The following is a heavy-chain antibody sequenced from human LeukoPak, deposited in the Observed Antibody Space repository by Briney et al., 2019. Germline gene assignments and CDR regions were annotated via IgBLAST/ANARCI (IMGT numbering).Heavy chain of an antibody. V-gene: IGHV4-39*07. CDR2: IYYSGST. J-gene: IGHJ4*02. D-gene: IGHD6-13*01. CDR1: GGSISSSSYY. CDR3: ARRSSSSRSPRDYFDY. Sequence: SETLSLTCTVSGGSISSSSYYWAWIRQPPGKGLEWIGSIYYSGSTYYNPSLKSRVTISVDTSKNQFSLKLSSVTAADTAVYYCARRSSSSRSPRDYFDYWGQGTLVTVSS.